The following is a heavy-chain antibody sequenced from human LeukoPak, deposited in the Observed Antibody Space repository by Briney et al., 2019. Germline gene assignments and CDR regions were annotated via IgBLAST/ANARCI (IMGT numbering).Heavy chain of an antibody. CDR2: INTNTGNP. J-gene: IGHJ1*01. CDR1: GYTFTNYD. V-gene: IGHV7-4-1*02. D-gene: IGHD1-26*01. CDR3: AREAIRIVGANAGRYFQH. Sequence: ASVKVSCKASGYTFTNYDINWVRQAPGQGLEWMGWINTNTGNPTYAQGFTGRFVFSLDTSVSTAYLQISSLKAEDTAVHYCAREAIRIVGANAGRYFQHWGQGTLVIVSS.